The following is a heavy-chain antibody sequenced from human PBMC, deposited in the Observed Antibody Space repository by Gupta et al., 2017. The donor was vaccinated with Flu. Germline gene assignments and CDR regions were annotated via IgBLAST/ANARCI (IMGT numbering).Heavy chain of an antibody. V-gene: IGHV1-18*01. Sequence: WVRQAPGQGLEWMGWINANNGNTKYAQRLQDRVTMTTDTSTTTAYMELRSLSSDDTAVYYCARVADISTGYYQRFYFDYWGQGTLVTVSS. CDR3: ARVADISTGYYQRFYFDY. D-gene: IGHD3-9*01. J-gene: IGHJ4*02. CDR2: INANNGNT.